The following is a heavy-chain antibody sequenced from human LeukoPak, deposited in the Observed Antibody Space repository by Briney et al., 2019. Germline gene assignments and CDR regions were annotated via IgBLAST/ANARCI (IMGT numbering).Heavy chain of an antibody. CDR1: GGSISSGSYY. J-gene: IGHJ4*02. CDR3: ARGQEVVAENYFDY. CDR2: IYPSGTT. D-gene: IGHD5-12*01. Sequence: SQTLSLTCTVSGGSISSGSYYWSWIRQPAGKGLEWLGRIYPSGTTNYNPSLKSRVTISVDTSKNQFSLKLRSVTAADTAVYYCARGQEVVAENYFDYWGQGTLVTVSS. V-gene: IGHV4-61*02.